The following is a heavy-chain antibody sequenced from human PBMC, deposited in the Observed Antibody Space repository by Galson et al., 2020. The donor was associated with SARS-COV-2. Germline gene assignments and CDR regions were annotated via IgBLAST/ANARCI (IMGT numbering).Heavy chain of an antibody. V-gene: IGHV5-51*01. Sequence: GASLKISCTGSGSSFTRYWIGWVRPMPGKRLEWMGFIYPGDSDTRYSTSFQGQVTISAANSITTAYLQWSSLKASDTAMYYCATTGGYSGYDWGYWGQGTLVTVSS. J-gene: IGHJ4*02. CDR3: ATTGGYSGYDWGY. D-gene: IGHD5-12*01. CDR1: GSSFTRYW. CDR2: IYPGDSDT.